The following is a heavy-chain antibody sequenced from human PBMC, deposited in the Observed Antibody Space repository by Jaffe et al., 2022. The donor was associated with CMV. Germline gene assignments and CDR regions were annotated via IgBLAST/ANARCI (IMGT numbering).Heavy chain of an antibody. J-gene: IGHJ6*02. CDR2: ISGSGGST. D-gene: IGHD3-3*01. V-gene: IGHV3-23*01. Sequence: EVQLLESGGGLVQPGGSLRLSCAASGFTFSSYAMSWVRQAPGKGLEWVSAISGSGGSTYYADSVKGRFTISRDNSKNTLYLQMNSLRAEDTAVYYCAKGGAGVVRDFYYYYYGMDVWGQGTTVTVSS. CDR1: GFTFSSYA. CDR3: AKGGAGVVRDFYYYYYGMDV.